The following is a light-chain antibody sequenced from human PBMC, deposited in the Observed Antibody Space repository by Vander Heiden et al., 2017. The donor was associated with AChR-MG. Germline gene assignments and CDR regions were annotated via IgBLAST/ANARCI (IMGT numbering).Light chain of an antibody. Sequence: DIQMTQSPSSLSASVGDRVTITCRASQSISTYLNWYQQKPGRAPKLLIYAASNLQGGVPSRFSGSGSGTDFTLTISKLQPEDFATYYCQQSDSAPRTFGQGTTVEI. CDR2: AAS. CDR1: QSISTY. J-gene: IGKJ1*01. CDR3: QQSDSAPRT. V-gene: IGKV1-39*01.